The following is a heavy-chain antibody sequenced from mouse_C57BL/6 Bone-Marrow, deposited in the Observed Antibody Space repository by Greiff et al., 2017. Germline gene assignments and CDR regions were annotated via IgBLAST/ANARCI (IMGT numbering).Heavy chain of an antibody. V-gene: IGHV1-4*01. CDR1: GYTFTSYT. Sequence: QVQLQQSGAELARPGASVKMSCKASGYTFTSYTMHWVKQRPGQGLEWIGYINPSSGYTKYNQKFKDKATLTADTSSSTAYMQLSSLTSEDSAVYYCARSRSPAWFAYWGQGTLVTVSA. J-gene: IGHJ3*01. CDR3: ARSRSPAWFAY. D-gene: IGHD1-1*01. CDR2: INPSSGYT.